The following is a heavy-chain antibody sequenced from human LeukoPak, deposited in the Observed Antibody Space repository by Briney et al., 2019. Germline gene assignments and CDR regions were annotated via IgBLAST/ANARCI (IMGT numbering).Heavy chain of an antibody. V-gene: IGHV4-34*01. CDR2: INHSGGT. CDR1: GGSISGYY. CDR3: ARGRIRRAWFDP. D-gene: IGHD3-3*02. J-gene: IGHJ5*02. Sequence: SETLSFTCGVYGGSISGYYWNWIRQPPGKGLEWIGEINHSGGTNYNPSLKSRVTISVDTSKNQFSLKLSSVTAADTAVYYCARGRIRRAWFDPWGQGTLVTVSS.